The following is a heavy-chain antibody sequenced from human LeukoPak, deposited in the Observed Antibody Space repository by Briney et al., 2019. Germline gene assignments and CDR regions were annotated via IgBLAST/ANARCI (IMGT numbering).Heavy chain of an antibody. CDR1: GFTFSDFG. Sequence: GGSLRLSCAASGFTFSDFGMNWVRQAPGKGLEWLAYIDNSGRTTYYADSVKGRFIISRDNAKNSLYLQMNSLRAEDTAVYYCARGFFYGDPFFDYWGQGSLVTVSS. CDR3: ARGFFYGDPFFDY. J-gene: IGHJ4*02. D-gene: IGHD2/OR15-2a*01. V-gene: IGHV3-48*04. CDR2: IDNSGRTT.